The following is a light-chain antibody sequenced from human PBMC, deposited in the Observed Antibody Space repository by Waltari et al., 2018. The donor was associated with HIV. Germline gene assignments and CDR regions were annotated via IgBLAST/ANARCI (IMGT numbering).Light chain of an antibody. CDR2: EVT. J-gene: IGLJ2*01. Sequence: QSALTQPPSASGSRGQSVTISCTGTSSDVGAYNYVSWYQQYPGMAPKLIIYEVTKRPSGVPDRFSGSKSGNTAALTVSGLQAEDEADFYCSSYAGSAVVFDGGTKRTVL. V-gene: IGLV2-8*01. CDR1: SSDVGAYNY. CDR3: SSYAGSAVV.